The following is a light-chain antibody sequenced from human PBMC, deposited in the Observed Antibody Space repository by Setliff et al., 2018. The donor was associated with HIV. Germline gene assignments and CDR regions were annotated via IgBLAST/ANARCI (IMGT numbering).Light chain of an antibody. Sequence: QSALTQPASVYGSPGQSITISCTGTSGDVGRYNLVSWYQQKPGKPPKLMIYQASKRPSWVSNRFSGSKSGNTASLTISGLQAEDEADYYCFSNTGSNTYVFGTGTKVTVL. J-gene: IGLJ1*01. CDR3: FSNTGSNTYV. CDR1: SGDVGRYNL. V-gene: IGLV2-23*01. CDR2: QAS.